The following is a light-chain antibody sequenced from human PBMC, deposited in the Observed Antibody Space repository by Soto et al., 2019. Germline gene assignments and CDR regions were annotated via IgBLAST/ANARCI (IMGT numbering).Light chain of an antibody. CDR2: DIF. V-gene: IGKV3D-15*01. Sequence: EIMMTQSPVTLSLSPFERATLSFRSSQSVNSNLAWYQQKPGQAPRLVIYDIFTRATGVPTRISGSGSGTDFTFTISSLQPEDNATYYCQQYENRPYTFGPGTKVD. CDR1: QSVNSN. CDR3: QQYENRPYT. J-gene: IGKJ3*01.